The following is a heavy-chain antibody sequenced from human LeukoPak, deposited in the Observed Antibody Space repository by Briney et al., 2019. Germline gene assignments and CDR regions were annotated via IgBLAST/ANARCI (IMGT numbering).Heavy chain of an antibody. J-gene: IGHJ4*02. Sequence: ASVKVSCKASGYTFTSYDINWVRQAPGQGLEWMGWMNPNSGNTDYAQKFQGRVTMTRNTSISTAYMELSSLRSEDTAVYYCARANYDILSHWGQGTLVTVSS. CDR1: GYTFTSYD. V-gene: IGHV1-8*01. CDR3: ARANYDILSH. D-gene: IGHD3-9*01. CDR2: MNPNSGNT.